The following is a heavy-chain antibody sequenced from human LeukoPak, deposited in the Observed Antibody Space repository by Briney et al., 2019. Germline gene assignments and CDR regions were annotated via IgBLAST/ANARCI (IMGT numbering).Heavy chain of an antibody. CDR1: GGTFSSYA. CDR2: IIPIFGTA. J-gene: IGHJ4*02. Sequence: GSSVKVSCKASGGTFSSYAISWVRQAPGQGLEWMGGIIPIFGTANYAQEFQGRVTITADESTSTAYMELSSLRSEDTAVYYCARGAPDILTGWPPGFDYWGQGTLVTVSS. D-gene: IGHD3-9*01. V-gene: IGHV1-69*01. CDR3: ARGAPDILTGWPPGFDY.